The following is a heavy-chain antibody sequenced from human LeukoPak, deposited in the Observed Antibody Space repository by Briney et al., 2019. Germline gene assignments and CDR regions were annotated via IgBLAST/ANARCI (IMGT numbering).Heavy chain of an antibody. J-gene: IGHJ6*03. D-gene: IGHD3-10*01. Sequence: GASVTVSCKASGYTFTSYGISWVRQAPGQGLEWMGWISAYNGNTNYAQTLQGRVTMTTDTSTNTAYMQLRSLRSDDTAVYYRARENYGSGSYYVYYYYYYMDVWGKGTTVTVSS. CDR1: GYTFTSYG. CDR3: ARENYGSGSYYVYYYYYYMDV. CDR2: ISAYNGNT. V-gene: IGHV1-18*01.